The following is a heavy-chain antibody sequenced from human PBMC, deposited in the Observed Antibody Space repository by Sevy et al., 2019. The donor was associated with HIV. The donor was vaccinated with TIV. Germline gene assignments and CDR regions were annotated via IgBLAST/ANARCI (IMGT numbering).Heavy chain of an antibody. CDR2: IYYSGST. CDR3: ARGMIVVSLGAFDI. J-gene: IGHJ3*02. CDR1: GGSISSGGYY. V-gene: IGHV4-31*03. D-gene: IGHD3-22*01. Sequence: SETLSLTCTVSGGSISSGGYYWSWIRQHPGKGLEWIGYIYYSGSTYYNPSLKSRVTISVDTSKNQFSLKLSSVTAVDTAVYYCARGMIVVSLGAFDIWGQGTMVTVSS.